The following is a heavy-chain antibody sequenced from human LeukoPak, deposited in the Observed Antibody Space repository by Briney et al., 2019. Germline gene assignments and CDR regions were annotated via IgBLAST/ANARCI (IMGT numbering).Heavy chain of an antibody. J-gene: IGHJ4*02. D-gene: IGHD3-10*01. CDR3: AKGRFGDWGAG. CDR1: GFTFSNAW. Sequence: GGSLRLSCAASGFTFSNAWMSWVRQAPGKGLEWVGRIKSKTDGGTTDYAAPVKGRFTISRDDSKNTLYLQMNSLRAEDTAVYYCAKGRFGDWGAGWGQGTLVTVSS. CDR2: IKSKTDGGTT. V-gene: IGHV3-15*01.